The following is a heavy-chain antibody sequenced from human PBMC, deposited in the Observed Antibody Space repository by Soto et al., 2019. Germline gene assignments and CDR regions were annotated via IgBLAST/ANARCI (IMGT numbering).Heavy chain of an antibody. J-gene: IGHJ4*02. V-gene: IGHV1-69*13. CDR1: GGTFSSYA. D-gene: IGHD3-22*01. Sequence: SVKVSCKASGGTFSSYAISWVRQAPGQGLEWMGGIIPIFGTANYAQKFQGRVTITADESTSTAYMELSSLRSEDTAVYYCAREGRYYYDSSGYYDFDYWSQGTLVTVSS. CDR2: IIPIFGTA. CDR3: AREGRYYYDSSGYYDFDY.